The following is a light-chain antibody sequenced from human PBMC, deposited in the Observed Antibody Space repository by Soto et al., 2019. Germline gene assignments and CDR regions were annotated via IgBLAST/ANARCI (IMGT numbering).Light chain of an antibody. J-gene: IGKJ2*01. CDR2: EAS. CDR1: QSVSDN. Sequence: EIVMTQSPATLSVSPGERATLSCRASQSVSDNLAWEQQKPGQAPRLLIHEASTRATGIPARFSGSGSGTEFPLSIRALKSEDFAVYYWQQYNNGPPEYTFGQGTKLEIK. CDR3: QQYNNGPPEYT. V-gene: IGKV3-15*01.